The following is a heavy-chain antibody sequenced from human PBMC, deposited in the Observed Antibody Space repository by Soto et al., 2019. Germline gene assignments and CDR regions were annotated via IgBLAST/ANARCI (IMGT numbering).Heavy chain of an antibody. V-gene: IGHV3-30*03. CDR2: ISYDGSNK. CDR3: AGGLRGGYDHDY. Sequence: QVQLVESGGGVVQPGRSLRLSCAASGFTFSSYGMHWVRQAPGKGLEWVAVISYDGSNKYYADSVKGRFTISRDNSENTLYLQMNSLRAEDTAVYYCAGGLRGGYDHDYWGQGTLVTVSS. CDR1: GFTFSSYG. J-gene: IGHJ4*02. D-gene: IGHD5-12*01.